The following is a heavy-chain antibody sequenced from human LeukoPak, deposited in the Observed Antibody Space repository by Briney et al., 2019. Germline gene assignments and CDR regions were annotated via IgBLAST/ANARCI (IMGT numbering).Heavy chain of an antibody. J-gene: IGHJ4*02. CDR1: GFTFSSYG. CDR2: ISYDGSNK. CDR3: ATSSNWHGSGSYYGRPEYYFDY. D-gene: IGHD3-10*01. Sequence: SLRLSCAASGFTFSSYGMHWVRQAPGKGLEWVAVISYDGSNKYYADSVKGRFTISRDNSKNTLYLQMNSLRAEDTAVYYCATSSNWHGSGSYYGRPEYYFDYWGQGTLVTVSS. V-gene: IGHV3-30*03.